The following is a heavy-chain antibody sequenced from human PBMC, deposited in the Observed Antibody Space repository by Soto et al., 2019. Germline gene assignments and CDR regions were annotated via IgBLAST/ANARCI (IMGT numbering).Heavy chain of an antibody. CDR2: INAGNGNT. CDR1: GYTFSTFA. V-gene: IGHV1-3*01. CDR3: ARDRDTYGYGLFDY. Sequence: QVQLVQSGAEVKKPGASMNVSCKTSGYTFSTFALHWVRQAPGQRLEWMARINAGNGNTKYSQKFQGRVTITMDTSASTVYMELSSLTSEDTAVYYCARDRDTYGYGLFDYWGRGTLVTVSS. D-gene: IGHD5-18*01. J-gene: IGHJ4*02.